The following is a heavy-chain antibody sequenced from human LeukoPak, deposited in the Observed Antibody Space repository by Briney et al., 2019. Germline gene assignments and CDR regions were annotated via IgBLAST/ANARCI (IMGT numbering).Heavy chain of an antibody. D-gene: IGHD2-15*01. CDR2: IYYSGST. J-gene: IGHJ4*02. CDR1: GGSISSYY. CDR3: ARGQVVAATVFDY. V-gene: IGHV4-59*12. Sequence: SETLSLTCTVSGGSISSYYWSWIRQPPGKGLEWIGYIYYSGSTNYNPSLKSRVTISVDTSKNQFSLKLSSVTAADTAVYYCARGQVVAATVFDYWGQGTLVTVSS.